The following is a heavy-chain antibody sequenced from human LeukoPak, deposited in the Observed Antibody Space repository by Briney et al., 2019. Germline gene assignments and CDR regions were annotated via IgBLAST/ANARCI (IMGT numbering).Heavy chain of an antibody. CDR3: ARAPNHDILTGYYIDY. CDR1: GGTFSSYA. D-gene: IGHD3-9*01. Sequence: GASVKVSCKASGGTFSSYAISWVRQAPGQGLEWMGGIIPIFGTANYAQKFQGRVTITTDESTSTAYMELSSLRSEDTAVYYCARAPNHDILTGYYIDYWGQGTLVTVSS. CDR2: IIPIFGTA. J-gene: IGHJ4*02. V-gene: IGHV1-69*05.